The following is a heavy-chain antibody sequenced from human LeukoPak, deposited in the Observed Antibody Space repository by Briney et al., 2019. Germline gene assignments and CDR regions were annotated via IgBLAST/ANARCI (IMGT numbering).Heavy chain of an antibody. CDR3: AGTTVAGITFDI. CDR2: ISSSSSTI. CDR1: GFTFSSYS. Sequence: PGGSLRLSCAASGFTFSSYSMNWVRQAPEKGLEWVSYISSSSSTIYYADSVKGRFTISRDNAKNSLYLQMNSLRAEDTAVYYCAGTTVAGITFDIWGQGTMVTVSS. D-gene: IGHD6-19*01. J-gene: IGHJ3*02. V-gene: IGHV3-48*01.